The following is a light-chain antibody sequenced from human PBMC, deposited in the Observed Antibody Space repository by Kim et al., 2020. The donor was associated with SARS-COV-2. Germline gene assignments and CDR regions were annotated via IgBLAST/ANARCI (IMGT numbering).Light chain of an antibody. CDR3: ISFTTSDTWV. CDR1: TSDVGRDDY. Sequence: GQSITISCTGTTSDVGRDDYVSWFQQHPGRTPKVIIYDVTERPSGVSNRFSGSKSGNTASLTISGLQAEDEADYYCISFTTSDTWVFGGGTQLTVL. CDR2: DVT. V-gene: IGLV2-14*03. J-gene: IGLJ3*02.